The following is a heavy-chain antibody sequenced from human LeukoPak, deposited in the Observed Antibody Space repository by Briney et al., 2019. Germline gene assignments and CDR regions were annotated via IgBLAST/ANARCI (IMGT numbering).Heavy chain of an antibody. D-gene: IGHD4-23*01. CDR1: GFTFDDYT. V-gene: IGHV3-43*01. CDR3: AKEGNYGGKMLHEY. J-gene: IGHJ4*02. Sequence: GGSLRLSCAASGFTFDDYTMHWVRQAPGKGLEWVSLISWDGGSTYYADSVKGRFTISRDNSKNSLYLQMNSLRTEDTALYYCAKEGNYGGKMLHEYWGQGTLVTVSS. CDR2: ISWDGGST.